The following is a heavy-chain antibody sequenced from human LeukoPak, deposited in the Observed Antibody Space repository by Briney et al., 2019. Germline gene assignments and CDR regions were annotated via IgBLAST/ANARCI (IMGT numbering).Heavy chain of an antibody. CDR1: GGSFSGYY. CDR3: ARGERDIVVPAAGGGFDP. D-gene: IGHD2-2*01. CDR2: INHSGST. V-gene: IGHV4-34*01. Sequence: SETLSLTCAVYGGSFSGYYWSWIRQPPGKGLEWIGEINHSGSTNYNPSLKSRVTISVDTSKNQFSLKRSSVTATYTAVYYCARGERDIVVPAAGGGFDPWGQGTLVTVSS. J-gene: IGHJ5*02.